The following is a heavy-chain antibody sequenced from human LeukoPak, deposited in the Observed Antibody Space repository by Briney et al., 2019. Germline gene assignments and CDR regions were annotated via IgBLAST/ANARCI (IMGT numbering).Heavy chain of an antibody. CDR2: MNPNSGNT. D-gene: IGHD4-17*01. V-gene: IGHV1-8*01. Sequence: GASVKVSCKASGYTFTSYDINWVGQATGQGREWMGWMNPNSGNTGYAQKFQGRVTMTRNTSIRTAYMELSSLRSEDTAVYYCARAGVTTGDYWGQGTLVTVSS. CDR3: ARAGVTTGDY. CDR1: GYTFTSYD. J-gene: IGHJ4*02.